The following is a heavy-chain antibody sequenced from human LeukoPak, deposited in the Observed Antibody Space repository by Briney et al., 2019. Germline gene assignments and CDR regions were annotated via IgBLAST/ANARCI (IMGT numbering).Heavy chain of an antibody. CDR2: ISSSGSTT. D-gene: IGHD5-24*01. CDR1: GFTFSSYE. Sequence: GGSLRLSCVASGFTFSSYEMNWVRQAPGKGLEWVSYISSSGSTTYYGDSVKGRFTISRDNAKNLLYLQVNSLRAADTAIYYCAKVQEMDTILPPFHYWGQGTLVTVSS. J-gene: IGHJ4*02. V-gene: IGHV3-48*03. CDR3: AKVQEMDTILPPFHY.